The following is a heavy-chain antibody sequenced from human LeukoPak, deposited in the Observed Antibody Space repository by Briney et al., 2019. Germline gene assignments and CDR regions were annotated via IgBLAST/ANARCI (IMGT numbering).Heavy chain of an antibody. Sequence: SETVSLTCTVSSGSISKYYWSWIRQSPGKGLEWIGYIYYSGSTTYNPSLKSRVTMSVDMSKNQLSLKLSSVTAADTAVYYCARRFPWYFDLWGRGTLVTVSS. CDR2: IYYSGST. J-gene: IGHJ2*01. V-gene: IGHV4-59*12. CDR1: SGSISKYY. CDR3: ARRFPWYFDL.